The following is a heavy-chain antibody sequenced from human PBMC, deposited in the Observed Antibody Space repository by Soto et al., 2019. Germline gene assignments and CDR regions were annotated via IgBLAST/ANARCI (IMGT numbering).Heavy chain of an antibody. D-gene: IGHD3-3*01. J-gene: IGHJ4*02. CDR2: FIPVYRTL. CDR1: GGSFGNSA. CDR3: ATGVIWIGYFTVDS. V-gene: IGHV1-69*01. Sequence: QVLLVQSGAEVKKPGSSVKISCKASGGSFGNSAINWVRQTPGQGLEWLGGFIPVYRTLNYAQKFQGRVTITADESTGTAYMTLSSLASNDTAVYYCATGVIWIGYFTVDSWGQATRVTVSS.